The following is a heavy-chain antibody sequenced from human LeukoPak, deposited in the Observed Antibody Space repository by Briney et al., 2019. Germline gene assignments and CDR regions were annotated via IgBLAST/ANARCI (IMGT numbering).Heavy chain of an antibody. CDR3: ASRATGFDY. J-gene: IGHJ4*02. CDR2: TYHSGST. Sequence: NPSETLSLTCTVSGGSISSYYWSWIRQPPGKGLEWIGETYHSGSTNYNPSLKSRVTISVDKSKNQFSLKLSSVTAADTAVYYCASRATGFDYWGQGTLVTVSS. V-gene: IGHV4-59*12. D-gene: IGHD1-26*01. CDR1: GGSISSYY.